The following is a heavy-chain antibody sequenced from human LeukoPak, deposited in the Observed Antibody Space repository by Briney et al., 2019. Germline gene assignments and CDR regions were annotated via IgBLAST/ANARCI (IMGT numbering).Heavy chain of an antibody. CDR1: GFTFSSYS. CDR2: ISSSSSTI. Sequence: GGSLRLSCAASGFTFSSYSMNWVRQAPGKGLEWASYISSSSSTIYYADSVKGRFTISRDNAKNSLYLQMNSLRAEDTAVYYCARVDGHCGGDCYPDYWGQGTLVTVSS. J-gene: IGHJ4*02. CDR3: ARVDGHCGGDCYPDY. V-gene: IGHV3-48*04. D-gene: IGHD2-21*02.